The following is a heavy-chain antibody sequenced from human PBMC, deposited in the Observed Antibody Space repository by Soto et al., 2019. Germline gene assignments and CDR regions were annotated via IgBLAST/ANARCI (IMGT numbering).Heavy chain of an antibody. J-gene: IGHJ5*01. CDR1: GDSVSTVDYF. Sequence: SETLSLTCSVSGDSVSTVDYFWAWIRQPPGQALEYIGYIYKSATTYYNPSFESRVAISLDTSKSQFSLNVTSVTAADTAVYFCARGRYCLTGRCLPNWFDSWGQGTLVTVSS. CDR3: ARGRYCLTGRCLPNWFDS. CDR2: IYKSATT. D-gene: IGHD2-15*01. V-gene: IGHV4-30-4*01.